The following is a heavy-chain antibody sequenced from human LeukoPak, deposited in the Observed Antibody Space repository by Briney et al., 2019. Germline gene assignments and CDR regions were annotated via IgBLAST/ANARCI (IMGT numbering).Heavy chain of an antibody. D-gene: IGHD2-15*01. Sequence: SETLSLTCSLSGGSISSSSNFWGWIRQPPGKGLEWIGSIYYSGNTYYNPSLESRVTMSVDTSKNYFSLKVTSVTAADTAMYYCARHENIVVVASATAFDYWGQGTLVTVSS. CDR1: GGSISSSSNF. J-gene: IGHJ4*02. CDR2: IYYSGNT. CDR3: ARHENIVVVASATAFDY. V-gene: IGHV4-39*01.